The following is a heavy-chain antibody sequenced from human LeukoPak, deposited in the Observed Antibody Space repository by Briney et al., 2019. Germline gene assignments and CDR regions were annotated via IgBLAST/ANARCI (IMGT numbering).Heavy chain of an antibody. V-gene: IGHV3-30*18. D-gene: IGHD3-10*01. CDR2: ISYDGSNK. CDR1: GFRFSNYG. CDR3: AKDLRRRYYFGSGSRGGTFDI. J-gene: IGHJ3*02. Sequence: GGSLRLSCAASGFRFSNYGMQWVRQAPGKGLEWVAVISYDGSNKYYVDSVKGRFTISRDNSKNTLYLQMNSLRAEDTAVYYCAKDLRRRYYFGSGSRGGTFDIWGQGTMVTVSS.